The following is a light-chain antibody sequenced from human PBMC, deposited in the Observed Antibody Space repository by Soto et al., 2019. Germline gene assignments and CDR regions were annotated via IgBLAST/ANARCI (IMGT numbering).Light chain of an antibody. J-gene: IGKJ1*01. CDR1: QSVSSSS. CDR2: DAS. CDR3: QLYGSSPRT. Sequence: EIVLTQSPGTLSLSPGERATLSCRASQSVSSSSLAWYQQKRGQAPRLLIHDASSRATGIPDRFSGSGSGTDFTLTISRLEPEDFAVYYFQLYGSSPRTFGQGTRVEVK. V-gene: IGKV3-20*01.